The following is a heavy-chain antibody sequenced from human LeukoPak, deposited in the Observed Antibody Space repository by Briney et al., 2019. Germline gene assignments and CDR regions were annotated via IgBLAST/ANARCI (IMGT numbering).Heavy chain of an antibody. Sequence: GGSLRLSCAASGFTFSSYSMNWVRQAPGKGLEWVSSISSSSSYIYYADSVKGRFTISRDNAKNSLYLQMNSLRAEDTAVYYCASAGTGTFTRHYMDVWGKGTTVTVSS. V-gene: IGHV3-21*01. CDR2: ISSSSSYI. J-gene: IGHJ6*03. CDR1: GFTFSSYS. CDR3: ASAGTGTFTRHYMDV. D-gene: IGHD1/OR15-1a*01.